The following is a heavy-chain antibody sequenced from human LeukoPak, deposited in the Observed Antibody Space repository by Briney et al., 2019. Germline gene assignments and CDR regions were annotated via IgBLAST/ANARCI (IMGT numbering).Heavy chain of an antibody. CDR3: AREEAS. J-gene: IGHJ3*01. CDR2: FSGDAGTT. Sequence: GGSLRLSCAASGFTFATYAMNWVRQAPGKGLEWVSTFSGDAGTTYYADSVKGRFTISRDTSKNTLYLQMNSLRVEDTAIYYCAREEASWGQGTLVTVSS. CDR1: GFTFATYA. V-gene: IGHV3-23*01.